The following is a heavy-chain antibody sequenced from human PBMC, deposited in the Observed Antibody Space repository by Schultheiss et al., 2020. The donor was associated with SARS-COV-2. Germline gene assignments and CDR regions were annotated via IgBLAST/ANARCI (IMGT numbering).Heavy chain of an antibody. J-gene: IGHJ3*02. V-gene: IGHV4-30-2*01. CDR1: GGSISSGGYS. CDR3: ARVGRSDAFDI. D-gene: IGHD3-16*01. Sequence: SETLSLTCAVSGGSISSGGYSWSWIRQPPGKGLEWIGYIYHSGSTNYNPSLKSRVTISVDTSKNQFSLKLSSVTAADTAVYYCARVGRSDAFDIWGQGTMVTVAS. CDR2: IYHSGST.